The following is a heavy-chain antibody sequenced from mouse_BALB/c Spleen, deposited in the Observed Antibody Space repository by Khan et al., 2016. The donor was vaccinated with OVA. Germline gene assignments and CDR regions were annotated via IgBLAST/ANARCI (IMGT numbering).Heavy chain of an antibody. CDR1: GYSITSDYA. Sequence: EVQLQESGPGLVKPSQSLSLTCTVTGYSITSDYAWNWIRQFPGNKLEWMGYISNSGSTSYNPSLKSRISITRDTSKNQFFLQLNSVTTEDTATYYCARSIMANWGQGTTLTVSS. J-gene: IGHJ2*01. CDR2: ISNSGST. V-gene: IGHV3-2*02. CDR3: ARSIMAN.